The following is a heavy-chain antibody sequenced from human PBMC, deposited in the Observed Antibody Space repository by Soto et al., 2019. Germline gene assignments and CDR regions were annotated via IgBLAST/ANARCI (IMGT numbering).Heavy chain of an antibody. CDR3: ARDLKFVRGYHAGHYGMHV. D-gene: IGHD3-10*02. J-gene: IGHJ6*02. V-gene: IGHV1-69*08. Sequence: QVQLVQSGAEVKKPGSSVKVSCKASGGTFSSYTISWVRQAPGQGLEWMGRIIPILGIANYAQKFQGRVTITADKSTITAYMELRRLRSEDTAVYFCARDLKFVRGYHAGHYGMHVWGQGTTVTVSS. CDR1: GGTFSSYT. CDR2: IIPILGIA.